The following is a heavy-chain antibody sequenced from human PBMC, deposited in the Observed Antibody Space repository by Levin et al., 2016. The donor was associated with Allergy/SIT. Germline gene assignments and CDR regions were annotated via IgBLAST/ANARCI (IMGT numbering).Heavy chain of an antibody. CDR2: IKQDGSEK. CDR3: ARDGFMQTHSTGTTFSLPIDGMDV. D-gene: IGHD1-7*01. Sequence: VRQMPGKGLEWVANIKQDGSEKYYVDSVKGRFTISRDNAKNSLYLQMNSLRAEDTAVYYCARDGFMQTHSTGTTFSLPIDGMDVWGQGTTVTVSS. J-gene: IGHJ6*02. V-gene: IGHV3-7*04.